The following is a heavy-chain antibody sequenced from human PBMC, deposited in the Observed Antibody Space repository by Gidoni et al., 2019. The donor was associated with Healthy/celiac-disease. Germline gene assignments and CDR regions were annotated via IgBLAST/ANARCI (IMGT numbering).Heavy chain of an antibody. J-gene: IGHJ4*02. CDR2: ISSSSSYT. V-gene: IGHV3-11*06. Sequence: QVQLVESGGGLVKPGGSLRLSCADAGFTFSDYYMSWIRQAPGKGLEWVSYISSSSSYTNYADSVKGRFTISRDNAKNSLYLQMNSLRAEDTAVYYCARQARRNFFDYWGQGTLVTVSS. CDR1: GFTFSDYY. CDR3: ARQARRNFFDY.